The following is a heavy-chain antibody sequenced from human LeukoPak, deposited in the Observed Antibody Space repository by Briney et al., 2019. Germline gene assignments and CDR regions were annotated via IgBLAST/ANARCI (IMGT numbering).Heavy chain of an antibody. J-gene: IGHJ4*02. D-gene: IGHD4-17*01. V-gene: IGHV1-69*13. CDR3: ARGPRPAVTTIPSPIDY. Sequence: ASVKVSCKASGGTFSSYAISWVRQAPGQGLEWMGGIIPIFGTANYAQKFQGRVTITADESTSTAYMELSSLRSEDTAVYYCARGPRPAVTTIPSPIDYWGQGTLVTVSS. CDR1: GGTFSSYA. CDR2: IIPIFGTA.